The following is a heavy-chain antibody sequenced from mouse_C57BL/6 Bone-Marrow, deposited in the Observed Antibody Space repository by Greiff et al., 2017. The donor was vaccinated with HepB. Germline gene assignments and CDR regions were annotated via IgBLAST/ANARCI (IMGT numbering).Heavy chain of an antibody. V-gene: IGHV2-9-1*01. D-gene: IGHD1-1*01. CDR3: ARIYGSSSNFAY. Sequence: VKLEESGPGLVAPSQSLSITCTVSGFSLTSYAISWVRQPPGKGLVWLGVIWTGGGTNYNSALKSRLSISKDNSKSQVFLKMNSLQTDDTARYYCARIYGSSSNFAYWGQGTLVTVSA. CDR2: IWTGGGT. J-gene: IGHJ3*01. CDR1: GFSLTSYA.